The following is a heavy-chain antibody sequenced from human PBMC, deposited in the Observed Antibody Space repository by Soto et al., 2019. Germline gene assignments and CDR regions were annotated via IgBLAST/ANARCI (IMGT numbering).Heavy chain of an antibody. CDR3: ARDADRLQLGGNCSYIKDV. D-gene: IGHD5-12*01. CDR1: GGTLRTSA. CDR2: IMPIFPTP. V-gene: IGHV1-69*12. J-gene: IGHJ6*02. Sequence: QVQLVQSGAEVKKPGSSVKVSCKTSGGTLRTSAISWVRQAPGQGLEWMGGIMPIFPTPDFAQNFQGRVTISAGESTSVAYLEVSSLRLRDTTVSYSARDADRLQLGGNCSYIKDVWGQGTKVTVSS.